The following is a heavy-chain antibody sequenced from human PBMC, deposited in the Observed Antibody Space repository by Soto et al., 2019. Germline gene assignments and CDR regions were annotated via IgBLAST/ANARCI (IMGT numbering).Heavy chain of an antibody. CDR2: IIPIFGTA. Sequence: GASVKVSCKASGGTFSSYAISWVRQAPGQGLEWMGGIIPIFGTANYAQKFQGRVTITADESTSTAYMELSSLRSEDTAVYYCARDKGGCSGGSCYYYGMDVWGQGTTVTVSS. D-gene: IGHD2-15*01. CDR3: ARDKGGCSGGSCYYYGMDV. V-gene: IGHV1-69*13. CDR1: GGTFSSYA. J-gene: IGHJ6*02.